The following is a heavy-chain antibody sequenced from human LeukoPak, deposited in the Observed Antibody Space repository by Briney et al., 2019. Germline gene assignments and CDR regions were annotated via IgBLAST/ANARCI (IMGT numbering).Heavy chain of an antibody. CDR3: AKDTAMVTPYYSDF. CDR1: GFTFSRYA. V-gene: IGHV3-23*01. Sequence: GGSLRLSCAASGFTFSRYAMTWVRQAPGKGLEWVSTISGNGDSTHYADSVKGRFTISRDHSKNTLYVQMNSLRAEDTAIYYCAKDTAMVTPYYSDFWGQGTLVTVSS. CDR2: ISGNGDST. D-gene: IGHD5-18*01. J-gene: IGHJ4*02.